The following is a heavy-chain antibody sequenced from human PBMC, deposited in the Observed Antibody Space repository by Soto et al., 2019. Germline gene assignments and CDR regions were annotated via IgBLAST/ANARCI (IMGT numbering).Heavy chain of an antibody. V-gene: IGHV3-11*06. CDR2: ISSSSSYT. J-gene: IGHJ4*02. Sequence: PGGSLRLSCAASGFTFSDYYMSWIRQAPGKGLEWVSYISSSSSYTNYADSVKGRFTISRDNAKNSLYLQMNSLRAEDTAVYYCARRIYCGGDCSLDLDYWGQGTLVTVSS. CDR3: ARRIYCGGDCSLDLDY. CDR1: GFTFSDYY. D-gene: IGHD2-21*02.